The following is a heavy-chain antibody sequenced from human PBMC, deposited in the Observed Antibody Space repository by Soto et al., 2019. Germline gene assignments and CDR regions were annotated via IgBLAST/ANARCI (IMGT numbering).Heavy chain of an antibody. J-gene: IGHJ6*02. D-gene: IGHD2-15*01. Sequence: ASVKFSCKASGGTFSSYAISWLRQAPGKGLEWMGVFYPEDGETIYAQKFQGRVTMTEDTSTYTAYMELSSLSSVETAVYYCATAGGYCSGGRCLRPFGYYYGMDVWGQGTPVTVSS. CDR1: GGTFSSYA. V-gene: IGHV1-24*01. CDR3: ATAGGYCSGGRCLRPFGYYYGMDV. CDR2: FYPEDGET.